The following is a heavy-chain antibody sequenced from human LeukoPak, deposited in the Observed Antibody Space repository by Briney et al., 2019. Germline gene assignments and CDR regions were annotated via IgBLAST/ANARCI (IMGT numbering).Heavy chain of an antibody. CDR2: FDPEDGET. CDR1: GYTLTELS. V-gene: IGHV1-24*01. Sequence: GSVKVSCKVSGYTLTELSMHWVRQAPGKGLEWMGGFDPEDGETIYAQKLQGRVTMTEDTSTDTAYMELSRLRSDDTAVYYCARARGVREMATISNWGQGTLVTVSS. D-gene: IGHD5-12*01. CDR3: ARARGVREMATISN. J-gene: IGHJ4*02.